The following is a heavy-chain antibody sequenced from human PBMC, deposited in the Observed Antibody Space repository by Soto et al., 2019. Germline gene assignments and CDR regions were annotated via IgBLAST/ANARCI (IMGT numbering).Heavy chain of an antibody. CDR3: ARGYSSGPPDY. J-gene: IGHJ4*02. Sequence: QVQLVQSGAEVKKPGASVKVSCKASGYTFTSYAMHWVRQAPGQRLEWMGWINAGNGNTKYSRKFQGRVTITRDTSASTAYMELSSLRSEDTAVYYCARGYSSGPPDYWGQGTLVTVSS. CDR1: GYTFTSYA. D-gene: IGHD6-19*01. V-gene: IGHV1-3*01. CDR2: INAGNGNT.